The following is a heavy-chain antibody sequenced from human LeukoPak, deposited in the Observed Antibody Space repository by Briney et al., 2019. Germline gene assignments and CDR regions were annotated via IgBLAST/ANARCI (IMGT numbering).Heavy chain of an antibody. V-gene: IGHV3-48*01. Sequence: GGSLRLSCAASGFSLRSYSMNWVRQAPGKGLEWVSYISSSSSTIYYADSVKGRFTISRDNAKNSLYLQMNSLRAEDTAVYYCARAHSGYLLYMDVWGKGTTVTVSS. J-gene: IGHJ6*03. CDR1: GFSLRSYS. D-gene: IGHD5-12*01. CDR3: ARAHSGYLLYMDV. CDR2: ISSSSSTI.